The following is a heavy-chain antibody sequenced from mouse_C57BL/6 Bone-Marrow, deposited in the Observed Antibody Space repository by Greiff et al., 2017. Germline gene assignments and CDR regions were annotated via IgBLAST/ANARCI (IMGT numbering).Heavy chain of an antibody. Sequence: QVQLQQPGAELVKPGASVKMSCKASGYTFTSYWITWVKQRPGQGLEWIGDIYPGSGSTNYNEKFKSKATLTVDTSSSTAYMQLSSLTSEDSAVYYCARQLITTVVASMDYWGQGTSVTVSS. CDR2: IYPGSGST. V-gene: IGHV1-55*01. D-gene: IGHD1-1*01. J-gene: IGHJ4*01. CDR3: ARQLITTVVASMDY. CDR1: GYTFTSYW.